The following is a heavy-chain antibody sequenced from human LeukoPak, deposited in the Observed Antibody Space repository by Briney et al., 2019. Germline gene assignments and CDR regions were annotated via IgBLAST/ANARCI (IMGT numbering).Heavy chain of an antibody. Sequence: GGSRRLSCAASRFTFSTYSMNWVRQTPGRGLEWVSYISTSGSRIDYADSVKGRFTISRDNAKNSLYLQMNSLRAEDTAVYYCAKTWFLEWPGAFDIWGQGTMVTVSS. V-gene: IGHV3-48*04. CDR3: AKTWFLEWPGAFDI. CDR2: ISTSGSRI. CDR1: RFTFSTYS. D-gene: IGHD3-3*01. J-gene: IGHJ3*02.